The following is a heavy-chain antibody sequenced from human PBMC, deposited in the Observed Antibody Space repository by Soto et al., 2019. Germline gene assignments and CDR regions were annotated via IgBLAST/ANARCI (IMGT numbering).Heavy chain of an antibody. Sequence: ASVKVSCKASGYTFPSYGVTWVRQAPGQGLEWMGWISAYNGDNSDTKYEQNFQGRVTMTTDTSTTTAYMELRSLRSDDTAVYYCARGDSSGLNYYGMDVWGQGTTVTVSS. CDR2: ISAYNGDNSDT. CDR3: ARGDSSGLNYYGMDV. V-gene: IGHV1-18*01. J-gene: IGHJ6*02. D-gene: IGHD3-22*01. CDR1: GYTFPSYG.